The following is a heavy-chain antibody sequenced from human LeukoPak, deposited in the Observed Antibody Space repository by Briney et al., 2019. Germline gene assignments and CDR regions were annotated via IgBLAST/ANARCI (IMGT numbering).Heavy chain of an antibody. CDR2: IYYSGST. Sequence: SETLSLTCTVSCGSISPYYWSWIRQSPGKGLVWIGYIYYSGSTNYNPSLKSRVTISVDMSKNQFSLKLSSVTAAGTALYYCSRHFTYYYDSSGYPRDAFDIWGQGTMVTVSS. CDR3: SRHFTYYYDSSGYPRDAFDI. CDR1: CGSISPYY. J-gene: IGHJ3*02. D-gene: IGHD3-22*01. V-gene: IGHV4-59*08.